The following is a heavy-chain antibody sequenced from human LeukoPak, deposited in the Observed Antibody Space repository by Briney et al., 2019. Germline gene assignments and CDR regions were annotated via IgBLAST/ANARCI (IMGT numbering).Heavy chain of an antibody. CDR2: IDRDGSRI. CDR1: AFTFSSYW. D-gene: IGHD4-23*01. CDR3: VRGNDYGGPHY. V-gene: IGHV3-74*01. Sequence: GGSLRLSCATSAFTFSSYWMHWVRQAPGKGLVWVSRIDRDGSRINYADSVKGRFTISRDNGKNTLFLQMNSLRAEDAAVYYCVRGNDYGGPHYWGQGTLVTVSS. J-gene: IGHJ4*02.